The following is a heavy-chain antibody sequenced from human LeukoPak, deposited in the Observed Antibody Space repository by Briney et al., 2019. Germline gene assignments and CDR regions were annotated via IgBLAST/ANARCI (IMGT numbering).Heavy chain of an antibody. CDR1: GGSISSSSYY. CDR3: ARVYDSGSQAYFYYMDV. CDR2: IYYSGST. Sequence: SSETLSLTCTVSGGSISSSSYYWGWIRQPPGKGLEWIGSIYYSGSTYYNPSLKSRVTISVDTSKNQFSLKVNSVTAADTAVYYCARVYDSGSQAYFYYMDVWGKGTTVTISS. D-gene: IGHD3-10*01. V-gene: IGHV4-39*07. J-gene: IGHJ6*03.